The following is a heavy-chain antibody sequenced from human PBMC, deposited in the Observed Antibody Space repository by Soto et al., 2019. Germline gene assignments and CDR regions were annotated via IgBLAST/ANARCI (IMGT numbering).Heavy chain of an antibody. CDR1: GGTFSSYA. CDR3: ARVREAAAGKRKREYYFDY. CDR2: IIPIFGTA. J-gene: IGHJ4*02. Sequence: QAQLVHSGAEVKKPGSSVKVSCKASGGTFSSYAISWVRQAPGQGLEWMGGIIPIFGTANYAQKFQGRVTITADKSTSTAYMELSSLRSEDTAVYYCARVREAAAGKRKREYYFDYWGQGTLVTVSS. V-gene: IGHV1-69*06. D-gene: IGHD6-13*01.